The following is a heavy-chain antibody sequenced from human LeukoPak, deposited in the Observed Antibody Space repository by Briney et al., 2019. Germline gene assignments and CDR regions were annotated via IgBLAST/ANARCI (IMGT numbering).Heavy chain of an antibody. V-gene: IGHV3-23*01. CDR2: ISGSGGST. CDR1: GFTFSSYA. Sequence: GGSLRLSCAASGFTFSSYAMSWFRQAPGKGLELVSAISGSGGSTNYADSVKGRFTISRDNSKNTLYLQMNSLRAEDTAAYYCAKGYCSSTSCYTAPHYWGQGTLVTVSS. CDR3: AKGYCSSTSCYTAPHY. D-gene: IGHD2-2*02. J-gene: IGHJ4*02.